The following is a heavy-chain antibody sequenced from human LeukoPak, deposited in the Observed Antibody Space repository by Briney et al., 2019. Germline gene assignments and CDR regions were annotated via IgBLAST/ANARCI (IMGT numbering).Heavy chain of an antibody. D-gene: IGHD5-24*01. Sequence: GGSLRLSCEASGFTQNAMGWVRQAPGKGLEWVASISRSGGNSHYADSVKGRFTISRDNSKNTMYLQMNSLRADDTAVYYCAKSGYNRFDYWGQGTLVTVSS. V-gene: IGHV3-23*01. CDR1: GFTQNA. J-gene: IGHJ4*02. CDR2: ISRSGGNS. CDR3: AKSGYNRFDY.